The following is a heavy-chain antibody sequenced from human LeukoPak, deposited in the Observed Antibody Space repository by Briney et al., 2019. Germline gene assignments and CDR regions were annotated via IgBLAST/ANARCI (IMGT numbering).Heavy chain of an antibody. Sequence: ASVTVSCTASGYTFTGYYMHWVRQAPGQGLEWMGWINPNNGGTHYAQKFQGRVTMTRDTSISTAYMELSRLRSDDTAVYYCAREPGDGGYDNFDYWGQGTLVTVSS. CDR1: GYTFTGYY. CDR3: AREPGDGGYDNFDY. CDR2: INPNNGGT. J-gene: IGHJ4*02. V-gene: IGHV1-2*02. D-gene: IGHD5-12*01.